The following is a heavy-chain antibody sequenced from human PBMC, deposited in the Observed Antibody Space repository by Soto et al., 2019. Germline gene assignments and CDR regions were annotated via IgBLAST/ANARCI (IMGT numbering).Heavy chain of an antibody. V-gene: IGHV1-3*01. CDR2: INSGNGNT. Sequence: GASVKVSCKASGYTFSSYAMHWVRQAPGQRLEWMGWINSGNGNTEYSQKLQGRVTMTTDTSTSTAYMELRSLRSDDTAVYYCARGTTEEALEYWGQGTLVTVSS. CDR3: ARGTTEEALEY. D-gene: IGHD1-1*01. CDR1: GYTFSSYA. J-gene: IGHJ4*02.